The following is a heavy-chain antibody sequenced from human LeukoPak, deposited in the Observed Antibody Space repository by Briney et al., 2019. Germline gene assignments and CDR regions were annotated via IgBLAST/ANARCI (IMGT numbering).Heavy chain of an antibody. Sequence: SETLSLTCTVSGGSISNYYWSWIRQPPGKGLEWIGYIYYSGLTSYNPSLKSRVTISVDRSKNQLSLKLSSVTAADTAVYFCARGIAAASTNYYYGMDVWGQGTTVTVSS. V-gene: IGHV4-59*01. D-gene: IGHD6-13*01. CDR3: ARGIAAASTNYYYGMDV. CDR2: IYYSGLT. J-gene: IGHJ6*02. CDR1: GGSISNYY.